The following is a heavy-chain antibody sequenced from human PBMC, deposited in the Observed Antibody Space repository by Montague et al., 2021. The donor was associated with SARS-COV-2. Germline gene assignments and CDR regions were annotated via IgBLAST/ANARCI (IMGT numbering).Heavy chain of an antibody. J-gene: IGHJ6*02. CDR3: ARLSGVAPRCYYEGMDV. CDR2: IDWDGDK. Sequence: PALGKPSQTLTQTCTFSGFSLRTAGTCVSWTRQPPGKAPQWLARIDWDGDKYYSRTLETRVSISTDTAKTQVVLTMTNVDPMDTATYYCARLSGVAPRCYYEGMDVWGQGTAVTVSS. CDR1: GFSLRTAGTC. D-gene: IGHD7-27*01. V-gene: IGHV2-70*11.